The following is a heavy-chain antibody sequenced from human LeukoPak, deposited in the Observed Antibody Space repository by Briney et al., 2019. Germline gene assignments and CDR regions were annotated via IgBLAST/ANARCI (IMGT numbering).Heavy chain of an antibody. V-gene: IGHV4-4*09. CDR2: SGST. J-gene: IGHJ1*01. CDR1: GGSISSYY. D-gene: IGHD3-22*01. CDR3: ASPRGDDSGGYYTWYFHH. Sequence: KPSETLSLTCTVSGGSISSYYWSWIRQPPGKGLEWIGSGSTYYNPSLKSRVTISVDTSKNQFSLKLSSVTAADTAVYFCASPRGDDSGGYYTWYFHHWGQGILVTVSS.